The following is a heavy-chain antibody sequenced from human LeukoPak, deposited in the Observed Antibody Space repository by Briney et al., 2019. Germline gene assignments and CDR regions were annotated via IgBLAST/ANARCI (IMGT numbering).Heavy chain of an antibody. CDR3: VAPGSYYGY. CDR2: IYYSGST. D-gene: IGHD1-26*01. CDR1: GGSISGYY. Sequence: SETLSLTCTVSGGSISGYYWNWVRQPPGKGLEWIGYIYYSGSTNYNPSLKSRVTMSVSTSKNQFSLNLRSVTAADTAVYYCVAPGSYYGYWGQGTLVTVPS. J-gene: IGHJ4*02. V-gene: IGHV4-59*01.